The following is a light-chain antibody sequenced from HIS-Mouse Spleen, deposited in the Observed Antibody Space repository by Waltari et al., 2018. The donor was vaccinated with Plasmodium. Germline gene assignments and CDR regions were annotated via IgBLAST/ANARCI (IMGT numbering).Light chain of an antibody. CDR1: QDISNY. V-gene: IGKV1-33*01. CDR3: QQYDNLPPLFT. Sequence: DIQMTQSPSSLSASVGDRVTVTFQASQDISNYLNWYQQKPGKDPKLLIYDASNLETGVPSRFSGSGSGTDFTFTISSLQPEDIATYYCQQYDNLPPLFTFGPGTKVDIK. J-gene: IGKJ3*01. CDR2: DAS.